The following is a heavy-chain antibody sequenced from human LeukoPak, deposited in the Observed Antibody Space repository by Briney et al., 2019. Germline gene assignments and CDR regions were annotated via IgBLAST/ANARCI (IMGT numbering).Heavy chain of an antibody. CDR2: ISSSGSTI. V-gene: IGHV3-48*03. J-gene: IGHJ4*02. Sequence: GGSLRLSCAASGFTFSSYEMNWVRQAPGKGLEWVSYISSSGSTIYYADSVKGRFTISRDNAKNSLYLQMNSLRAEDTAVYYCARIGSSGYSGSFDYWGQGTLVTVSS. CDR3: ARIGSSGYSGSFDY. CDR1: GFTFSSYE. D-gene: IGHD3-22*01.